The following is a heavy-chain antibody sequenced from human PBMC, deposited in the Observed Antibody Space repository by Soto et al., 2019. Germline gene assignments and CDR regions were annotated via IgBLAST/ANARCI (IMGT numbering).Heavy chain of an antibody. D-gene: IGHD3-16*01. CDR2: MNSDDIST. V-gene: IGHV3-74*01. CDR1: GFIFSSYW. Sequence: GGSLILSCAASGFIFSSYWMHWVRQAPGKGLVWVSCMNSDDISTRYADSVKGRFTISRDNAKNTLYLEMNSLRPEDTAVYYCARAPVLGYYSYMDVWGKGTTVTVSS. J-gene: IGHJ6*03. CDR3: ARAPVLGYYSYMDV.